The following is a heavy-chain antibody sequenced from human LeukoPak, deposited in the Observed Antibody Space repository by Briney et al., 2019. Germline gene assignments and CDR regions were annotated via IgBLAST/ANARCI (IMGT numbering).Heavy chain of an antibody. Sequence: SETLSLTCTVSGGSISSSSYYWGWIRQPPGKGLEWIGSIYYSGSTYYNPSLKSRVTISVDTSKNQFSLKLSSVTAADTAVYYCARQPGSVAATGAYDYFDYWGQGTLVTVSS. CDR2: IYYSGST. V-gene: IGHV4-39*07. D-gene: IGHD2-15*01. CDR1: GGSISSSSYY. CDR3: ARQPGSVAATGAYDYFDY. J-gene: IGHJ4*02.